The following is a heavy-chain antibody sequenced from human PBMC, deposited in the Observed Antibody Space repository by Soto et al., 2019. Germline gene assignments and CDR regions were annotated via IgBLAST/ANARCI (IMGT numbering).Heavy chain of an antibody. CDR1: GFTFDDYG. D-gene: IGHD3-22*01. CDR3: ARGHGTYYYDSSGYRDAFDI. J-gene: IGHJ3*02. V-gene: IGHV3-20*04. Sequence: GGSLRLSCAASGFTFDDYGMSWVRQAPGKGLEWVSGINWNGGRTGYADSVKGRFTISRDNAKNSLYLQMNSLRAEDTALYYCARGHGTYYYDSSGYRDAFDIWGQGTMVTVS. CDR2: INWNGGRT.